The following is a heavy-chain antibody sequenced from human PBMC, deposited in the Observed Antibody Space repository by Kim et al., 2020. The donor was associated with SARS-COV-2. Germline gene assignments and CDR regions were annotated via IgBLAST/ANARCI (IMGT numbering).Heavy chain of an antibody. CDR2: ISYDGSNK. CDR3: AKESGSGSYYAWTYYYYGMDV. J-gene: IGHJ6*02. D-gene: IGHD3-10*01. V-gene: IGHV3-30*18. Sequence: GGSLRLSCAASGFTFSGYAMHWVRQAPGKGLEWVAGISYDGSNKYYADSVKGRFTISRDNSKNTLYLQMNSLRAEDTAVYYCAKESGSGSYYAWTYYYYGMDVWGQGTTVTVSS. CDR1: GFTFSGYA.